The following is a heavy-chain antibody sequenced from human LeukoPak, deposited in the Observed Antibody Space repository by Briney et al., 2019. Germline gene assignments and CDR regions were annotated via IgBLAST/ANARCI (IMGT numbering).Heavy chain of an antibody. CDR2: INPGDSDA. V-gene: IGHV5-51*01. CDR1: GYSFTSYW. Sequence: GESLKISCKGSGYSFTSYWIGWVRQMPGKGLEWMGIINPGDSDARYGPSFQGQVIISADESISTAFLQWSSLKASDTAMYYCARLDSGGFYYAYYWGQGSLVTVSS. J-gene: IGHJ4*02. D-gene: IGHD3-22*01. CDR3: ARLDSGGFYYAYY.